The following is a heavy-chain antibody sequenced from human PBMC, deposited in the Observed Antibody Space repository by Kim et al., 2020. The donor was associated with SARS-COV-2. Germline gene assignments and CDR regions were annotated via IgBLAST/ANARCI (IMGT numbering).Heavy chain of an antibody. Sequence: GGSLRLSCAASGFTFSRYSMNWVRQAPGKGLEWVSYISSSSSNIYYADSVKGRFTISRDNAKNSLYLQMNSLRAEDTAVYYCAGEPYSSGWRRGYYYYGMDVWGQGTTVTVSS. CDR3: AGEPYSSGWRRGYYYYGMDV. J-gene: IGHJ6*02. CDR2: ISSSSSNI. D-gene: IGHD6-25*01. CDR1: GFTFSRYS. V-gene: IGHV3-21*01.